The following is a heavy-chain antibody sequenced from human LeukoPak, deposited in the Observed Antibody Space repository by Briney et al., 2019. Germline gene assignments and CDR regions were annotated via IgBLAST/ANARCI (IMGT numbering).Heavy chain of an antibody. Sequence: SETLSLTCTVSGGSISSYYWGWIRQPPGKGLEWIGYIYYSGSTNYNPSLKSRVTISVDTSKNQFSLKLSSVTAADTAVYYCARARTAFSHIDYWGQGTLVTVSS. CDR3: ARARTAFSHIDY. CDR1: GGSISSYY. J-gene: IGHJ4*02. V-gene: IGHV4-59*01. D-gene: IGHD2-21*02. CDR2: IYYSGST.